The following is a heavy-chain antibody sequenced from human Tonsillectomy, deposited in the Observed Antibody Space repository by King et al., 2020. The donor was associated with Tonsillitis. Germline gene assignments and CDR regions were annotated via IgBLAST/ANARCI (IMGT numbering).Heavy chain of an antibody. V-gene: IGHV1-3*01. CDR1: GYTFTRYP. D-gene: IGHD4-17*01. J-gene: IGHJ6*02. CDR3: ARGDDDYDDYVTSYYYGMDV. CDR2: INADNGNT. Sequence: VQLVQSGAEVKKPGASVKVSCKASGYTFTRYPMHWVRQAPGQRLEWMGWINADNGNTKYSQKFHDRLTITRDTSASTDYMELSGLRSEDTAVYYCARGDDDYDDYVTSYYYGMDVWGQGTTVTVSS.